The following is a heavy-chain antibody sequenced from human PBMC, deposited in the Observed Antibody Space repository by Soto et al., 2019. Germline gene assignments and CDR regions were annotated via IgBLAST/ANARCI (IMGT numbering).Heavy chain of an antibody. CDR3: TRASAVAGGSSNSLPNDY. CDR2: INPSSGAK. Sequence: ASVKVSCKASGYTFTDYYMHWVRQAPGQGLEWMGWINPSSGAKSYAQNFQGRVTMTRDTSISTFYMELSRLSSDDTAIYYCTRASAVAGGSSNSLPNDYWGQGTLVTVSS. D-gene: IGHD6-19*01. J-gene: IGHJ4*02. V-gene: IGHV1-2*02. CDR1: GYTFTDYY.